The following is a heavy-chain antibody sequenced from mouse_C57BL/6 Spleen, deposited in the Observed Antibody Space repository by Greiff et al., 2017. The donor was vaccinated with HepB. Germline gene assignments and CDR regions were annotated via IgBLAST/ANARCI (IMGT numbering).Heavy chain of an antibody. J-gene: IGHJ2*01. V-gene: IGHV5-6*01. D-gene: IGHD1-1*01. CDR1: GFTFSSYG. CDR2: ISSGGSYT. Sequence: EVHLVESGGDLVKPGGSLKLSCAASGFTFSSYGMSWVRQTPDKRLEWVATISSGGSYTYYPDSVKGRFTISRDNAKNTLYLQMSSLKSEDTAMYYCARHRDYGSSYFDDWGQGTTLTVSS. CDR3: ARHRDYGSSYFDD.